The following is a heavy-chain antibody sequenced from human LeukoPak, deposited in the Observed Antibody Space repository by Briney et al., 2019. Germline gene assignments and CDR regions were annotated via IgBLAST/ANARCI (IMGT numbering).Heavy chain of an antibody. CDR3: ARLSSHYSDYKVDP. CDR1: GYTFTGYY. CDR2: INPHSGKT. D-gene: IGHD4-11*01. J-gene: IGHJ5*02. V-gene: IGHV1-8*02. Sequence: ASVTVSFKASGYTFTGYYMHWVRQAPGQGLEWMGWINPHSGKTGYAQKFQGRVTMTTDTSASTAYMELSSLRSEDTAVYYCARLSSHYSDYKVDPWGQGTLVTVSS.